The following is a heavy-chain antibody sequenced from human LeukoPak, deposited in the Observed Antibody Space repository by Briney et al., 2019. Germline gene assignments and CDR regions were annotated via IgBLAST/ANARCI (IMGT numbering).Heavy chain of an antibody. D-gene: IGHD2-15*01. CDR3: ARDLGGSGGY. Sequence: GSLRLSCAASGFTFSSYTMYWVRPAPGKGQEWVSSISRSSSYIYYADSVKGRFTISRDNAKNSLYLQLDSLRAEDTAVYYCARDLGGSGGYWGQGTLVTVSS. CDR2: ISRSSSYI. J-gene: IGHJ4*02. CDR1: GFTFSSYT. V-gene: IGHV3-21*06.